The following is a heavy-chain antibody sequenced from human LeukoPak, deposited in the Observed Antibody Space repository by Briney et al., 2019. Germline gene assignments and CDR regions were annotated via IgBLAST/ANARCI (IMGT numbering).Heavy chain of an antibody. V-gene: IGHV3-48*03. J-gene: IGHJ6*02. CDR3: ARPRSDLYGMDF. Sequence: PGGSLRLSCAASGFTFSSYELDWVRQAPGKGLEWVSYISDSGSTIYYADSVKGRFTISRDNAKNSLYLQMNSLRAEDTAIYYCARPRSDLYGMDFWGQGTTVTVSS. CDR2: ISDSGSTI. CDR1: GFTFSSYE.